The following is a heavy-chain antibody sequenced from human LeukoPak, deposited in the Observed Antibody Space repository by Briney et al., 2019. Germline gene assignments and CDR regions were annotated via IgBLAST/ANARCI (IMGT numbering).Heavy chain of an antibody. D-gene: IGHD3-3*01. J-gene: IGHJ4*02. V-gene: IGHV1-2*02. CDR3: ARVVNRMTSFFLLF. Sequence: ASVKVSCKASGYIFSDYYIDWVRQAPGQGPEWMGWINPHSGGTNYAQKFRGRVTMTRDTSISTTYMELNRLTSDDTAVYYCARVVNRMTSFFLLFWGQGTLVTVSS. CDR1: GYIFSDYY. CDR2: INPHSGGT.